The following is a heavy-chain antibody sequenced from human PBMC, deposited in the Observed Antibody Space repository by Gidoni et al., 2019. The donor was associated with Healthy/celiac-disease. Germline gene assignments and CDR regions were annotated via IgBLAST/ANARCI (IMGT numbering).Heavy chain of an antibody. Sequence: VQLVQSGAEVKKPGESLRTSCKGSGYSFTSYWISWVRQMPGKGLEWMGRFDSSDSYTNYSPSFQGHVTISADKSISTAYLQWSSLKASDTAMYYWARPAGGYSYGPDYYYYGMDVWSQGTTVTVSS. CDR2: FDSSDSYT. CDR1: GYSFTSYW. D-gene: IGHD5-18*01. V-gene: IGHV5-10-1*03. CDR3: ARPAGGYSYGPDYYYYGMDV. J-gene: IGHJ6*02.